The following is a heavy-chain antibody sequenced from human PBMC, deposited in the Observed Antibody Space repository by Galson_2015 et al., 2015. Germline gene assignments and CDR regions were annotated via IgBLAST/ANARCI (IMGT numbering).Heavy chain of an antibody. CDR3: AQGTLDY. CDR1: GYTFTRYA. Sequence: SCKASGYTFTRYAMNWVRQAPGQGLEWMGWINTNTGNPSYAQGFAGRFVFSMDTSVSTAFLQITSLKADDTAVYYCAQGTLDYWGLGTLVTVSS. J-gene: IGHJ4*02. D-gene: IGHD3-10*01. V-gene: IGHV7-4-1*02. CDR2: INTNTGNP.